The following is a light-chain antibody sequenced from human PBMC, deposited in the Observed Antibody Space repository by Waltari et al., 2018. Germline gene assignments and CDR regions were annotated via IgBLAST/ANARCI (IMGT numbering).Light chain of an antibody. Sequence: SYVLTQPPSVSVAPGETARITCGGDNIGSYSVNGYQQKPRQAPVLVIFYDSDRPSGIPARFSGSNSGNTATLTITSVEAGDEARYYCQVWHPDIDPGVFGTGTEVTVL. V-gene: IGLV3-21*04. CDR1: NIGSYS. CDR2: YDS. CDR3: QVWHPDIDPGV. J-gene: IGLJ1*01.